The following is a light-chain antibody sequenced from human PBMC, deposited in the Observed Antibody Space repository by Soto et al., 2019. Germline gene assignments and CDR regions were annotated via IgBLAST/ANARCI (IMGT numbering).Light chain of an antibody. V-gene: IGKV3D-20*01. CDR3: QQYGSPPWT. CDR1: QSVRSSY. J-gene: IGKJ1*01. Sequence: EVVWTQSPATLSLSPGERATLSCGASQSVRSSYLAWYQQKPGLAPRLLIYDASSRATGVPDRFSGSGSGTDFTLTINRLEPEDFAEYYCQQYGSPPWTFGRGTKVKVK. CDR2: DAS.